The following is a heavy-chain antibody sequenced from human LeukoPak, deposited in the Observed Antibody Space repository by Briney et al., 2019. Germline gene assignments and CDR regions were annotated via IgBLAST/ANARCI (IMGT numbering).Heavy chain of an antibody. CDR3: VKVMYSSSSGTDAFDI. J-gene: IGHJ3*02. CDR1: GFTFDDYA. D-gene: IGHD6-6*01. CDR2: ISWNSGSI. Sequence: GRSLRLSCAASGFTFDDYAMHLVRQAPGKGLEWVSGISWNSGSIDYADSVKGRFTISRDNAKNSLYLQMNSLRPEDMALYYCVKVMYSSSSGTDAFDIWGRGTMVTVSS. V-gene: IGHV3-9*03.